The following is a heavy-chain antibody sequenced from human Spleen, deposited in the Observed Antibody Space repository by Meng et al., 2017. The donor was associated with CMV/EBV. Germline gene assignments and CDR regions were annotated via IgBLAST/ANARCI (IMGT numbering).Heavy chain of an antibody. CDR1: GGSVSSGSYY. V-gene: IGHV4-61*01. D-gene: IGHD2-2*01. CDR2: IYYSGST. Sequence: GGSVSSGSYYWSWIRQPPGKGLEWIGYIYYSGSTNYNPSLKSRVTISVDTSKDQFSLKLSSVTAADTAVYYCAREGYCSSTSCPPDYWGQGTLVTVSS. CDR3: AREGYCSSTSCPPDY. J-gene: IGHJ4*02.